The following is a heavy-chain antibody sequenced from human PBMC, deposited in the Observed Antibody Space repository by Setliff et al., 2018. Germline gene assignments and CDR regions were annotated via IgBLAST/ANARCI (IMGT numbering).Heavy chain of an antibody. D-gene: IGHD3-9*01. CDR1: GITFKNAW. V-gene: IGHV3-15*01. CDR2: IKSTTEDAST. Sequence: KPGGSLSLSCAASGITFKNAWMTWVRQAPGKGLEWVGRIKSTTEDASTDLAAAVKGRFSMSRDDSRNTVYLQMSSLKSEDTAVYYCATGPRDNRNFLNWLGSWGQGTLVTVSS. J-gene: IGHJ5*01. CDR3: ATGPRDNRNFLNWLGS.